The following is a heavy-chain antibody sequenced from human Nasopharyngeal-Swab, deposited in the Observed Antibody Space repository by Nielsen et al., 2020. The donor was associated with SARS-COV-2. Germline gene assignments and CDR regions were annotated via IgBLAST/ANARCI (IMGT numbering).Heavy chain of an antibody. Sequence: GGSLRLSCAASGFTFSSYAMHWVRQAPGKGLEWAAVISYDGSNKYYADSMKGRFTISRDNSKNTLYLQMNSLRAEDTAVYYCASARPVFDYWGQGTLVTVSS. CDR3: ASARPVFDY. D-gene: IGHD6-6*01. J-gene: IGHJ4*02. CDR2: ISYDGSNK. CDR1: GFTFSSYA. V-gene: IGHV3-30-3*01.